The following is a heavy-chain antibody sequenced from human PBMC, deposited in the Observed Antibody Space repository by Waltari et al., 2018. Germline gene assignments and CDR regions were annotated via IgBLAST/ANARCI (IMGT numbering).Heavy chain of an antibody. CDR1: GFTFSSHW. CDR3: ARGPFDY. V-gene: IGHV3-74*01. Sequence: EVQLVESGGGLVQPGGSLRLPCAASGFTFSSHWHPWVPSAPGKGLVWVSRINADGSSTSYAYSVKGRFTISRDNAKNTLYLQMNSLRAEDTAVYYCARGPFDYWGQGTLVTVSS. J-gene: IGHJ4*02. CDR2: INADGSST.